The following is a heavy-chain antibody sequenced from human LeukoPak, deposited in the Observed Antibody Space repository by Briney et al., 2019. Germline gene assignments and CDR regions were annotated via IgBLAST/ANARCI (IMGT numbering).Heavy chain of an antibody. D-gene: IGHD3-22*01. CDR2: INPNSGDT. J-gene: IGHJ1*01. CDR1: GYTFTGYY. V-gene: IGHV1-2*02. CDR3: ARGYYDSSDFEYFQH. Sequence: ASVKVSCKASGYTFTGYYMHWVRQAPGQGLEGMGWINPNSGDTNFAQKFQGRVTMTRDTSISTVYMELSRLRSDDTAVFFCARGYYDSSDFEYFQHWGQGTLVTVSS.